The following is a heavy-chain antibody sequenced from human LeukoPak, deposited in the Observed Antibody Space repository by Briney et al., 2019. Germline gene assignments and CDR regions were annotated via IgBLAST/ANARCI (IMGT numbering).Heavy chain of an antibody. Sequence: GGSLRLSCAASGFTFSSYSMNWVRQAPGKGLEWVSSISSRSSYIYYADSVKGRFTISRDNAKNSLYLQMNSLRAEDTAVYYCARARDSSSWYELVYWGQGTLVTVSS. J-gene: IGHJ4*02. D-gene: IGHD6-13*01. V-gene: IGHV3-21*01. CDR3: ARARDSSSWYELVY. CDR2: ISSRSSYI. CDR1: GFTFSSYS.